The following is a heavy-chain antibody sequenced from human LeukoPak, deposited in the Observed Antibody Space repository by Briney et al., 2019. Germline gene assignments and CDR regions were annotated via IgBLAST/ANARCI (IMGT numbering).Heavy chain of an antibody. V-gene: IGHV3-7*01. CDR3: AKPQRATVVTPGVYGY. J-gene: IGHJ4*02. CDR1: GFTFSSYW. D-gene: IGHD4-23*01. CDR2: IKQDGSEK. Sequence: PGGSLRLSCAASGFTFSSYWMSWVRQAPGKGLEWVANIKQDGSEKYYVDSVKGRFTISRDNAKNSLYLQMNSLRAEDTAVYYCAKPQRATVVTPGVYGYWGQGTLVTVSS.